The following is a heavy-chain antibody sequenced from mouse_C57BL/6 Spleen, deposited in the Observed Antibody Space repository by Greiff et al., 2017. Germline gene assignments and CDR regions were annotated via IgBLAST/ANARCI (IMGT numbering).Heavy chain of an antibody. Sequence: VQLQQSGPELVKPGASVKISCKASGYSFTSYYIHWVKQRPGQGLEWIGWIYPGSGNTKYNEKFKGKATLTADTSSSTAYMQLSSLTSEDSAAYYCARSGDAPFDVWGTGTTVTVSS. CDR3: ARSGDAPFDV. V-gene: IGHV1-66*01. CDR1: GYSFTSYY. D-gene: IGHD3-1*01. J-gene: IGHJ1*03. CDR2: IYPGSGNT.